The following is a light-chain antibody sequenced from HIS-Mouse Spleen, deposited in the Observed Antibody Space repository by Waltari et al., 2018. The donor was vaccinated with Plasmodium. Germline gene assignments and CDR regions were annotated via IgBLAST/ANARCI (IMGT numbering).Light chain of an antibody. CDR1: QDISNY. CDR3: QQYDNLPFT. CDR2: EAS. Sequence: DIQMTQSPSSLSASVGDRVTITCQASQDISNYLNWYQQKPGKAPKLLLYEASNLETGVPSRFSGSGSGTDFTFTISSLQPEDIATYYCQQYDNLPFTFGPGTKVDIK. J-gene: IGKJ3*01. V-gene: IGKV1-33*01.